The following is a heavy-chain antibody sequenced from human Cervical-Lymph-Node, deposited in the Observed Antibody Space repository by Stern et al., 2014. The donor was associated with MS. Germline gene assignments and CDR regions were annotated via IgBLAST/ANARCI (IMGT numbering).Heavy chain of an antibody. J-gene: IGHJ4*02. D-gene: IGHD3-22*01. CDR3: ARGWLLN. CDR2: IDSGGNT. V-gene: IGHV3-53*01. CDR1: GFIVSSHY. Sequence: EVQLVESGGGLIQPGGSLRLSCAASGFIVSSHYLSWVRQAPGKGLEWVSVIDSGGNTEYADSVRGRFTISRDNSKNTVYLQMNSLRAEDTAVYYCARGWLLNWGQGTLVTVS.